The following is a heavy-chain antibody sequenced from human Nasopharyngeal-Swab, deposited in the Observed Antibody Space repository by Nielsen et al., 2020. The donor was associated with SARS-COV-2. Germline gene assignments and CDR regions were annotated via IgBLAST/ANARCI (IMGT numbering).Heavy chain of an antibody. V-gene: IGHV3-43*02. J-gene: IGHJ6*02. CDR1: GFTFDDYA. Sequence: GGSLRLSCAASGFTFDDYAMHWVLQAPGKGLEWVPLISGDGGSTYYAASVKGRFTISRDNSKNSLYLQMNSLRTEDTALYYCAKETENDYSNSPGFYYGMDVWGQGTTVTVSS. D-gene: IGHD4-11*01. CDR2: ISGDGGST. CDR3: AKETENDYSNSPGFYYGMDV.